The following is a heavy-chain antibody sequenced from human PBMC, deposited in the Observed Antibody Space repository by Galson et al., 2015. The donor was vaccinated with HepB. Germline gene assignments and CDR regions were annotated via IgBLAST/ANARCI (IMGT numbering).Heavy chain of an antibody. V-gene: IGHV3-23*01. D-gene: IGHD2-2*02. CDR2: ISGNGGDT. CDR3: AKGDVWGPAAINYGLHV. Sequence: SLRLSCAASGFSFSSYAMTWVRQAPGKGLEWVSSISGNGGDTKYGDSVKGGFTIFRDKAKSTLYLQMNSLRAEDTAVYYCAKGDVWGPAAINYGLHVWGQGTTVTVSS. CDR1: GFSFSSYA. J-gene: IGHJ6*02.